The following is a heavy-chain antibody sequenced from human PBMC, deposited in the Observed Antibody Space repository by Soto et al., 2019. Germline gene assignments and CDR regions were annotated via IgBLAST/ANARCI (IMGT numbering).Heavy chain of an antibody. D-gene: IGHD2-21*02. CDR2: INHSGST. Sequence: SQTLSLTYAVYGGSFTGCNWSWCRQPPGKGQEWIGEINHSGSTNYNPSLKSRVTISVDTSKNQFSLKLSSVTAADTAVYYCASVAVIGDCAIAVPDFFDYRGQGTLVTVSS. CDR3: ASVAVIGDCAIAVPDFFDY. V-gene: IGHV4-34*01. CDR1: GGSFTGCN. J-gene: IGHJ4*02.